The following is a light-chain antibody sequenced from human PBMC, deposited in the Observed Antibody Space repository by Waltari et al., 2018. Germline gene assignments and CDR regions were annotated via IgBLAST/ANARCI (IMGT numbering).Light chain of an antibody. CDR2: VNGDGSH. CDR3: QTWGSDIVV. V-gene: IGLV4-69*01. CDR1: SGHTTFA. Sequence: QLVVTQSPSASASLGASVKFTCTLSSGHTTFAIAWHQQQPQTGPRYLMTVNGDGSHRKGDGIPDRFSGSSSGADRYLTVSSLQSEDEADYYCQTWGSDIVVFGGGTKLTVL. J-gene: IGLJ2*01.